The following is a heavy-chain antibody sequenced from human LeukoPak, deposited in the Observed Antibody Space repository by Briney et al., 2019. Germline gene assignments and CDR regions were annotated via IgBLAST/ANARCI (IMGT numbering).Heavy chain of an antibody. CDR1: GGSISSYY. CDR3: AREGNHGAFDY. V-gene: IGHV4-59*01. J-gene: IGHJ4*02. D-gene: IGHD1-14*01. Sequence: PSETLSLTCTVSGGSISSYYWSWIRQPPGKGLEWIGYIYYSGSTNYNPSLKSRVTISVDTSKNQFSLKLSSVTAADTAVYYCAREGNHGAFDYWGQGTLVTVSS. CDR2: IYYSGST.